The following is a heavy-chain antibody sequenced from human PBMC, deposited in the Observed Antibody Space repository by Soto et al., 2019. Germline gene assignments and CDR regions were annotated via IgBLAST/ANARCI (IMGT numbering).Heavy chain of an antibody. V-gene: IGHV3-48*01. Sequence: GGSLRLSCAASGFTFSSYSMNWVRQAPGKGLEWVSYISSSSSTIYYADSVKGRFTISRENAKNSLYLQMNSLRAEDTAVYYCARDLTMVRGVINYWGQGTLVTVSS. CDR1: GFTFSSYS. D-gene: IGHD3-10*01. CDR2: ISSSSSTI. CDR3: ARDLTMVRGVINY. J-gene: IGHJ4*02.